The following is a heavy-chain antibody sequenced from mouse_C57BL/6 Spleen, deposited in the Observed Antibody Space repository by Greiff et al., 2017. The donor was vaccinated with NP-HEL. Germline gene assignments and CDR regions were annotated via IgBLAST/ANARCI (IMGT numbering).Heavy chain of an antibody. D-gene: IGHD1-1*01. CDR3: ARRVGIAVVAEGYCDV. Sequence: ASGSTFTSYWMHWVKQRPGQGLEWIGNINPSNGGTNYNEKFKSKATLTVDTYSSTAYMQPSSLTSEDSAVYYCARRVGIAVVAEGYCDVWGTGTTVTVSS. CDR2: INPSNGGT. J-gene: IGHJ1*03. CDR1: GSTFTSYW. V-gene: IGHV1-53*01.